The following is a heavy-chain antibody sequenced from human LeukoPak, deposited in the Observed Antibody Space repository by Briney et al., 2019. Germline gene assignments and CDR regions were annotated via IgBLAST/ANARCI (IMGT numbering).Heavy chain of an antibody. CDR2: IYYSGST. D-gene: IGHD3-22*01. V-gene: IGHV4-59*01. CDR1: GGSISSYY. CDR3: ARVNFPYYYDSSGYYYFDY. J-gene: IGHJ4*02. Sequence: SETLSLTCTVSGGSISSYYWRLIRQPPGKGLEWIGYIYYSGSTNYNPSLKSRVTISVDTSKNRFSLKLSSVTAADTAVYYCARVNFPYYYDSSGYYYFDYWGQGTLVTVSS.